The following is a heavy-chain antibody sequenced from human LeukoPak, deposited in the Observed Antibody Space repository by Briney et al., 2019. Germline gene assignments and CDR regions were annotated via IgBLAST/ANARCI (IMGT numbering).Heavy chain of an antibody. V-gene: IGHV3-21*01. CDR3: ARDVSGYFDY. CDR1: GFTFSSYS. J-gene: IGHJ4*02. CDR2: ISSSSSYI. Sequence: GGSLRLSCAASGFTFSSYSMNWVRRAPGKGLEWVSSISSSSSYIYYADPVKGRFTISRDNAKNSLYLQMNSLRAEDTAVYYCARDVSGYFDYWGQGTLVTVSS. D-gene: IGHD3-22*01.